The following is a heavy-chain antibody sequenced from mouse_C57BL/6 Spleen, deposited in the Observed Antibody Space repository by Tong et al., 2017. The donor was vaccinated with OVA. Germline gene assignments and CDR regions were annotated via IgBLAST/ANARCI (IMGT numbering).Heavy chain of an antibody. CDR2: ISYSGST. J-gene: IGHJ3*01. CDR1: GYSITSGYD. D-gene: IGHD1-1*01. CDR3: AREHGSSSWFAY. V-gene: IGHV3-1*01. Sequence: EVQLQESGPGMVKPSQSLSLTCTVTGYSITSGYDWHWIRHFPGNKLEWMGYISYSGSTNYNPSLKSRISITHDTSKNHFFLKLNSVTTEDTATYYCAREHGSSSWFAYWGQGTLVTVSA.